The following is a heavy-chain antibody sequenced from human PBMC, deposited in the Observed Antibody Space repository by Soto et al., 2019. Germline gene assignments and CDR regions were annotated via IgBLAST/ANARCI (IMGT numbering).Heavy chain of an antibody. J-gene: IGHJ6*02. D-gene: IGHD6-6*01. Sequence: PSETLSLTCTVSGGSISSGDYYWSWIRQPPGKGLEWIGYIYYSGSTYYNPSLKSRVTISVDTSKNQFSLKLSSVTAADTAVYYCARVKWQLDNRNYYYYGMDVWGQGPTVTVSS. V-gene: IGHV4-30-4*01. CDR1: GGSISSGDYY. CDR2: IYYSGST. CDR3: ARVKWQLDNRNYYYYGMDV.